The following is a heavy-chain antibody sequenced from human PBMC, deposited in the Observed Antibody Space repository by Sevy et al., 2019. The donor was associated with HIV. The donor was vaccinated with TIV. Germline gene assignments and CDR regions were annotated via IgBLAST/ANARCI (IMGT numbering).Heavy chain of an antibody. V-gene: IGHV4-59*01. CDR3: ARWYCCNNVCYHLDF. D-gene: IGHD2-8*01. Sequence: SETLSLTCTVSGGSINYYYWSWIRQPPGKGLEWIGYIYYSGSINYSPSLKSRVTMSVDTSKNQFSLKLTSVTAADTAIYYCARWYCCNNVCYHLDFWGQGTLVTVSS. CDR1: GGSINYYY. CDR2: IYYSGSI. J-gene: IGHJ4*02.